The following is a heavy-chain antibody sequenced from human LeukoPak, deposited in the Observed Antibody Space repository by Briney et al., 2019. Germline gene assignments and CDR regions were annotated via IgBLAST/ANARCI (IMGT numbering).Heavy chain of an antibody. CDR2: ISGSGGST. Sequence: GGSLRLSCAASGFTFSSYAMSWVRQAPGKGLEWVSAISGSGGSTYYADSVKGRFTISRDNSKNTLYLQMNSLRAEDTAVYYCAKDHGSSSSIYYFDYWGQGTLVTVSS. CDR1: GFTFSSYA. J-gene: IGHJ4*02. CDR3: AKDHGSSSSIYYFDY. D-gene: IGHD6-13*01. V-gene: IGHV3-23*01.